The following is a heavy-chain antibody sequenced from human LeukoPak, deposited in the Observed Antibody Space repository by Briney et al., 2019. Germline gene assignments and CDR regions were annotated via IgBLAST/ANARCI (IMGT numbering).Heavy chain of an antibody. J-gene: IGHJ4*02. CDR1: GYTFTGYY. Sequence: ASVKVSCKASGYTFTGYYMHWVRQAPGQGLEWLGWINPNSGGTNYAQNIQDRVTMTRDTSITTAYMELRRLSPGDRAVYYCARVDWSSGSFDYWGQGTLVTVSS. CDR3: ARVDWSSGSFDY. D-gene: IGHD3-10*01. CDR2: INPNSGGT. V-gene: IGHV1-2*02.